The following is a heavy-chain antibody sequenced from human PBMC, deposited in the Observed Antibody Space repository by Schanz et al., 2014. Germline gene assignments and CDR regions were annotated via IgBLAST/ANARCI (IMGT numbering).Heavy chain of an antibody. CDR3: ALREKPYGPFAS. CDR1: GVSISSCGYS. CDR2: IYYSGNT. J-gene: IGHJ4*02. D-gene: IGHD3-10*01. V-gene: IGHV4-30-2*06. Sequence: LQLQESGSGLMKPSQTLSLTCAVSGVSISSCGYSWNWIRQSPGKGLEWIGYIYYSGNTYYNPSLKSRVTISVDRSKNQFSLRLDSVTAADTAVYYCALREKPYGPFASWGQGALVTVSS.